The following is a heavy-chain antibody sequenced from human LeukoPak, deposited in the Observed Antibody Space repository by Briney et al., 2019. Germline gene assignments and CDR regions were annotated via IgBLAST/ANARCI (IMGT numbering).Heavy chain of an antibody. Sequence: GGSLRLSCAASGFTFSSYSMNWVRQAPGKGLEWVSHISGSGGTIYYADSVKGRFTISRDNVQNSLFLQMNSLRVEDTAVYYCARGNWRPDYWGQGTLVTVSS. V-gene: IGHV3-48*04. CDR2: ISGSGGTI. CDR3: ARGNWRPDY. CDR1: GFTFSSYS. J-gene: IGHJ4*02. D-gene: IGHD1-20*01.